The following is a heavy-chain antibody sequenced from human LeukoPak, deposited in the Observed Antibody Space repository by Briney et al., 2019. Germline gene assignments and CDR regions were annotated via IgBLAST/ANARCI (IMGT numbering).Heavy chain of an antibody. J-gene: IGHJ6*03. D-gene: IGHD6-19*01. Sequence: GSSVKVSCKASGYTFTGYYMHWVRQAPGQGLEWMGRLNPNTGGTNYAQKFQGRVTMTRDTSISTAYMQLSRLRSDDTAVYHCAIGGSSGWYAYYYYMDVWGKGTTVTVSS. CDR1: GYTFTGYY. CDR2: LNPNTGGT. V-gene: IGHV1-2*06. CDR3: AIGGSSGWYAYYYYMDV.